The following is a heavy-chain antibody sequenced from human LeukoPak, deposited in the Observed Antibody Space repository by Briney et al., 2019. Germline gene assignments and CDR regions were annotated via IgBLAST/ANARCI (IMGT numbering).Heavy chain of an antibody. J-gene: IGHJ4*02. D-gene: IGHD1-14*01. Sequence: PSETLSLTCTVSGGSIRSSYYYWGWIRQPPGKGLEWIGSIYDSGSTYYNPSLKSRVTISVDTSKNQFSLKLSSVTAADTAVYYCARERVRPLSRRTYYFDYWGQGTLVTVSS. V-gene: IGHV4-39*07. CDR3: ARERVRPLSRRTYYFDY. CDR2: IYDSGST. CDR1: GGSIRSSYYY.